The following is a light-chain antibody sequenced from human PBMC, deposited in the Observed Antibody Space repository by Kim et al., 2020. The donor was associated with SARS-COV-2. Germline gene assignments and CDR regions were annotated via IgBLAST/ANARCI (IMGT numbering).Light chain of an antibody. J-gene: IGKJ2*02. V-gene: IGKV4-1*01. CDR2: WAS. CDR1: QSLLYSSNNKNY. CDR3: QQYYSTPCT. Sequence: DVVMTQSPDALAVSLGEGATINCKSSQSLLYSSNNKNYLAWYQQKPGQPPKLLIYWASTRESGVPDRFSGSGSGTDFTLTITSLQAEDVAVYYCQQYYSTPCTFGQGTKLEI.